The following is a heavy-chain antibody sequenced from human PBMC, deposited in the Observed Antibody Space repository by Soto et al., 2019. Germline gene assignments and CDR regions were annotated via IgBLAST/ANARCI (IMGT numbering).Heavy chain of an antibody. Sequence: PGESLKISCNASGYTFTSHYIAWVRQKPGKGLEWMGVIYPGDSETRYSPSFQGQVTFSADKSISTAYLQWSSLKASDTAMYYCARRTPDYGDYKLEYWGQGTLVTVSS. D-gene: IGHD4-17*01. V-gene: IGHV5-51*01. CDR1: GYTFTSHY. CDR3: ARRTPDYGDYKLEY. CDR2: IYPGDSET. J-gene: IGHJ4*02.